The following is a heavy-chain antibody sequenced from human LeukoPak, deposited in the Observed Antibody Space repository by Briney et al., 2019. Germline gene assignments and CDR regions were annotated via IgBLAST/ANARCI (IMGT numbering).Heavy chain of an antibody. J-gene: IGHJ4*02. CDR1: GFTFSSYA. CDR3: ARDHTMVRGVNDY. Sequence: QPGGSLRLSCAASGFTFSSYAMHWVRQAPGKGLEWVAAISYDGSNKYYADSVKGRFTISRDNSKNTLYLQMNSLRAEDTAVYYCARDHTMVRGVNDYWGQGTLVTVSS. V-gene: IGHV3-30-3*01. CDR2: ISYDGSNK. D-gene: IGHD3-10*01.